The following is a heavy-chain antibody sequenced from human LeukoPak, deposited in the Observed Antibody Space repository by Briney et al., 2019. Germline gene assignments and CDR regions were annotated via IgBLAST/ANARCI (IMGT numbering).Heavy chain of an antibody. V-gene: IGHV3-21*01. CDR1: GFTFSNYS. CDR2: ITSGSRYI. CDR3: ARVIATRRQYYFDY. J-gene: IGHJ4*02. Sequence: GGSLRLSCATSGFTFSNYSMNWIRQAPGKGLEWVSSITSGSRYIYYPDSVKGRFTISRDNAKNSLYLQMNSLRAEDTAAYYCARVIATRRQYYFDYWGQGALVTVSS. D-gene: IGHD2-15*01.